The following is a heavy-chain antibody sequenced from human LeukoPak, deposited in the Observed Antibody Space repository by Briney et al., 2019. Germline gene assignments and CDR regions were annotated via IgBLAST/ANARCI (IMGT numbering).Heavy chain of an antibody. CDR1: GFSLSTSGVG. CDR2: IYWDDDK. Sequence: SGPTLVKPTQTLTLTCTFSGFSLSTSGVGVGWIRQPPGKALEWLALIYWDDDKRYSPSLKSRLTITKDTSKNQVVLTMTNMDPVDTATYYCAHSLVVPAAVLNWLDPWGQGTLVTVSS. J-gene: IGHJ5*02. D-gene: IGHD2-2*01. CDR3: AHSLVVPAAVLNWLDP. V-gene: IGHV2-5*02.